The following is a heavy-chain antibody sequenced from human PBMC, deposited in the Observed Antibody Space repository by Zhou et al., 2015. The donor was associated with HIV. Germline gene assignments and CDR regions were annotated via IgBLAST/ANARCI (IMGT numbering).Heavy chain of an antibody. D-gene: IGHD5-24*01. CDR2: IIPILGIA. V-gene: IGHV1-69*08. J-gene: IGHJ6*02. Sequence: QVQLVQSGAEVKKPGSSVKVSCKASGGTFSSYTISWVRQAPGQGLEWMGRIIPILGIANYAQKFQGRVTITADKSTSTAYMELSSLRSEDTAVYYCAREGLQGRYYGMDVWGQGTTVTVSS. CDR1: GGTFSSYT. CDR3: AREGLQGRYYGMDV.